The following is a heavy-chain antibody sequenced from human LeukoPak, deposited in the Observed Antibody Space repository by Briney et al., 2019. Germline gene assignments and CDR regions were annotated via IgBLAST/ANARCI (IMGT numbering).Heavy chain of an antibody. CDR2: INPNSGGT. D-gene: IGHD3-22*01. J-gene: IGHJ5*02. CDR3: AREGDYYDSSGFQGFDP. V-gene: IGHV1-2*02. Sequence: ASVKVSCKASGYTFTGYYMHWVRQAPGQGLEWMGWINPNSGGTNYAQKFQGRVTMTRDTSISTAYMELSRLRSDDTAVYYCAREGDYYDSSGFQGFDPWGQGTLVTVSS. CDR1: GYTFTGYY.